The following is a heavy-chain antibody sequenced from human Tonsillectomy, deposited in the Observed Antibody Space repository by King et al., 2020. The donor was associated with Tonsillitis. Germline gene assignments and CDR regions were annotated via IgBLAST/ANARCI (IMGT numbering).Heavy chain of an antibody. CDR3: AGGWDTATRGGYYLDY. Sequence: QLQESGPGLAKPSQTLSLTCTVSGGSISSGGYYWSCIRQPPGKGLGWIGYIYYIGITDYNPSLKSRVTMSVDTSKNPLSLKLSSLTAADTAVYYFAGGWDTATRGGYYLDYGGQGTLVTVSA. D-gene: IGHD5-18*01. CDR2: IYYIGIT. CDR1: GGSISSGGYY. J-gene: IGHJ4*02. V-gene: IGHV4-31*03.